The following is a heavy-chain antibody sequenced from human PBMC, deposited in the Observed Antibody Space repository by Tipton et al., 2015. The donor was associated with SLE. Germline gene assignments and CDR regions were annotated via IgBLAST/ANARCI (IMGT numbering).Heavy chain of an antibody. CDR1: GGSFSGYS. D-gene: IGHD6-13*01. J-gene: IGHJ6*02. CDR3: ARDISGYSSSWFYYYSAMDV. V-gene: IGHV4-34*01. CDR2: INHSGST. Sequence: LRLSCAVYGGSFSGYSWSWIRQPPGKGLEWIGEINHSGSTNYNPSLKSRVTISLDTSKNQFFLKLTSVTTADTAVYHCARDISGYSSSWFYYYSAMDVWGQGTTVTVSS.